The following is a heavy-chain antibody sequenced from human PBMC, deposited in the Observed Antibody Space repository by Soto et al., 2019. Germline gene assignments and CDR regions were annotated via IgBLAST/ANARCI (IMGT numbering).Heavy chain of an antibody. Sequence: QVQLVQSGAEVKKPGASVKVSCKASGYTFTSYDINWVRQATGQGLEWMGWMNPNSGNTGYAQKFQGRVNLTRNTSISTAYMELRCLRSEDTAVYYCAGADRSGVIIVVVAASRYYYYMDVWGKGTTVTVSS. CDR1: GYTFTSYD. J-gene: IGHJ6*03. CDR2: MNPNSGNT. V-gene: IGHV1-8*01. D-gene: IGHD2-15*01. CDR3: AGADRSGVIIVVVAASRYYYYMDV.